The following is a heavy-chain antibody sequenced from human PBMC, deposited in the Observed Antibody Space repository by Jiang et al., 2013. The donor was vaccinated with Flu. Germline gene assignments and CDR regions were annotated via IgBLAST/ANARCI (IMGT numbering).Heavy chain of an antibody. CDR1: FTFSSYA. CDR2: LKSKTDGGTT. J-gene: IGHJ4*02. V-gene: IGHV3-15*01. D-gene: IGHD6-19*01. CDR3: TTDLDIAVAGTSY. Sequence: FTFSSYAMSWVRPGVQGKGAWSGLAVLKSKTDGGTTDYAAPVKGRFTISRDDSKNTLYLQMNSLKTEDTAVYYCTTDLDIAVAGTSYWGQGTLVTVSS.